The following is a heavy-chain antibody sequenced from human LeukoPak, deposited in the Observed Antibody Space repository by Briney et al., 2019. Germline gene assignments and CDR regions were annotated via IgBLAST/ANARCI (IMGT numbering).Heavy chain of an antibody. CDR2: INHSGST. V-gene: IGHV4-34*01. J-gene: IGHJ6*03. CDR3: ARCPAPRYCSGGSCYSGRAHYYYYYMDV. CDR1: GGSFSGYY. Sequence: SETLSLTCAVYGGSFSGYYWSWIRQPPGKGLEWIGEINHSGSTNYNPSLKSRVTISVDTSKNRFSLKLSSVTAADTAVYYCARCPAPRYCSGGSCYSGRAHYYYYYMDVWGKGTTVTVS. D-gene: IGHD2-15*01.